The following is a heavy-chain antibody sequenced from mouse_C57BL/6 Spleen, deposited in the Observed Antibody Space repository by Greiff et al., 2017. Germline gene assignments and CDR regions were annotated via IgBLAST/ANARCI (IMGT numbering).Heavy chain of an antibody. Sequence: VQLQQPGAELVMPGASVKLSCKASGYTFTSYWMHWVKQRPGQGLEWIGEIDPSDSYTNYNQKFKGKSTLTVDKSSSTAYMQLSSLTSEDSAVYYCERRPHYGSSYEYYFDYWGQGTTLTVSS. V-gene: IGHV1-69*01. J-gene: IGHJ2*01. D-gene: IGHD1-1*01. CDR1: GYTFTSYW. CDR3: ERRPHYGSSYEYYFDY. CDR2: IDPSDSYT.